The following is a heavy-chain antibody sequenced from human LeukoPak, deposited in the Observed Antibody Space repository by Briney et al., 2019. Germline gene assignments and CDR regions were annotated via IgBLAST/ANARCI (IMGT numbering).Heavy chain of an antibody. CDR1: GFTFSSYA. J-gene: IGHJ4*02. CDR2: INHSGST. Sequence: PGGSLRLSCAASGFTFSSYAMSWIRQPPGKGLEWSGEINHSGSTNYNPSLTSRVTLSVATSKNQFPLKLSSVTAADTAVYYCARLLEQQPSDWRFDYWGQGTLVTVSS. D-gene: IGHD6-13*01. CDR3: ARLLEQQPSDWRFDY. V-gene: IGHV4-34*01.